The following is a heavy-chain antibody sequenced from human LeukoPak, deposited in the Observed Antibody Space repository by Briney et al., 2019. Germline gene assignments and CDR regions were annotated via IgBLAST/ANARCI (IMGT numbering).Heavy chain of an antibody. J-gene: IGHJ3*02. CDR3: AKMRTPMAHSGDAFDI. V-gene: IGHV3-30*18. CDR1: GFTFSSYG. Sequence: GRSLRLSCAASGFTFSSYGIHWVRQAPGKGLEWVAVISYDGSNKYYVDSVKGRFTISRDNSKNTLNLQMNSLRAEDTAVYYCAKMRTPMAHSGDAFDIWGQGTMVTVSS. CDR2: ISYDGSNK. D-gene: IGHD3-10*01.